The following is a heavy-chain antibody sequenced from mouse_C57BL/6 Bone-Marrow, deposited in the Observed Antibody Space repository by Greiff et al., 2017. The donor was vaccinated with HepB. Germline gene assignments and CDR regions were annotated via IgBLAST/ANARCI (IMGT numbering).Heavy chain of an antibody. CDR1: GYAFSSSW. D-gene: IGHD2-4*01. Sequence: VQLQQPGTELVKPGASVKISCKASGYAFSSSWMNWVKQRPGKGLEWIGRIYPGDGDTNYNGKFKGKATLTADKSSSTAYMQLSSLTSEDSAVYFCAREGLRGFAYWGQGTLVTVSA. CDR2: IYPGDGDT. J-gene: IGHJ3*01. CDR3: AREGLRGFAY. V-gene: IGHV1-82*01.